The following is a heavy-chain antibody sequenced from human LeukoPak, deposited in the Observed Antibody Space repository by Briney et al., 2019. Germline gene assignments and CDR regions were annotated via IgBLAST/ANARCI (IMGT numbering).Heavy chain of an antibody. CDR3: AGAGSSSWYWFDY. CDR1: GGSISSGGYY. CDR2: IYHSGST. V-gene: IGHV4-30-2*01. J-gene: IGHJ4*02. D-gene: IGHD6-13*01. Sequence: SETLSLTCTVSGGSISSGGYYWSWIRQPPGKGLEWIGYIYHSGSTYYNPSLKSRVTISVDRSKNQFSLKLSSVTAADTAVYYCAGAGSSSWYWFDYWGQGTLVTVSS.